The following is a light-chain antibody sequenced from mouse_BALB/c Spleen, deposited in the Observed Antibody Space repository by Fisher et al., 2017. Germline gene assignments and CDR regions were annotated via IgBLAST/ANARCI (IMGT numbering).Light chain of an antibody. CDR3: QQYSGYPLT. J-gene: IGKJ2*01. CDR2: DTS. V-gene: IGKV4-63*01. Sequence: DIVITQSPAIMSASPGEKVTMTCSASSSVSYMHWYQQRSSTSPKLWIYDTSKLASGVPGRFSGSGSGNSYSLTISSMEAEDVATYYCQQYSGYPLTFGGGTKLEIK. CDR1: SSVSY.